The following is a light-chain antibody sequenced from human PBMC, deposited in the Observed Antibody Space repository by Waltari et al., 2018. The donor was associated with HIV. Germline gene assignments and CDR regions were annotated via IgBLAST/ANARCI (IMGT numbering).Light chain of an antibody. CDR3: ASWDDSLNGYV. V-gene: IGLV1-44*01. J-gene: IGLJ1*01. CDR1: SSHIGSNA. Sequence: QSVLTQPPSASGTPGQGVTIPCSGSSSHIGSNAVNWYLQLAGTAPKFRIFSNNQRPAGVPDRFSGSKSGTSASLAISGLQSEDEADYYCASWDDSLNGYVFGIGTKVTVL. CDR2: SNN.